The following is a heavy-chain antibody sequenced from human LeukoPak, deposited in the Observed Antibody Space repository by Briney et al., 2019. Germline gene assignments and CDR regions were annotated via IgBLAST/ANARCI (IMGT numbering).Heavy chain of an antibody. D-gene: IGHD3-9*01. CDR1: GFTFDDYG. CDR3: ARDGLRYFGWLLYCFDY. Sequence: GGSLRLSCAASGFTFDDYGMSWVRQAPGKGLEWVSGINWNGGSTGYADSVKGRFTISRDNAKNSLYLQMNSLRAEDTALYYCARDGLRYFGWLLYCFDYWGQGTLVTVSS. J-gene: IGHJ4*02. CDR2: INWNGGST. V-gene: IGHV3-20*04.